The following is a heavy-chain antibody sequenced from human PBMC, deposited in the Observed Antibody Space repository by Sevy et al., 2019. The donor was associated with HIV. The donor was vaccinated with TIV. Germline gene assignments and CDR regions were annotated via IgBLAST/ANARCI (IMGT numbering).Heavy chain of an antibody. J-gene: IGHJ6*02. Sequence: GGSLRLSCAASGFSVSSNYMSWVRQAPGKGPEWVSVIHSGGKISYAASVQGRFTISRDNSKNTLYLQMNSLRAEDTAVYYCASEDIVLGEDNYYGIDVWGQGTTVTVSS. CDR1: GFSVSSNY. CDR2: IHSGGKI. CDR3: ASEDIVLGEDNYYGIDV. V-gene: IGHV3-53*01. D-gene: IGHD2-15*01.